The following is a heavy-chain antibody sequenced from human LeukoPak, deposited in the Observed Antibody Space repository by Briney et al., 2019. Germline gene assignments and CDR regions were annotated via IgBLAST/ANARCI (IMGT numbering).Heavy chain of an antibody. CDR2: IYYSGST. J-gene: IGHJ5*02. D-gene: IGHD6-25*01. CDR1: GGSISSYY. V-gene: IGHV4-59*01. CDR3: AREAASYYWFDP. Sequence: SETLSLTCTVSGGSISSYYWSWIRQPPGKGLEWIGYIYYSGSTNYNPSLKSLVTISVDTSKNQFSLKLSSVTAADTAVYYCAREAASYYWFDPWGQGTLVTVSS.